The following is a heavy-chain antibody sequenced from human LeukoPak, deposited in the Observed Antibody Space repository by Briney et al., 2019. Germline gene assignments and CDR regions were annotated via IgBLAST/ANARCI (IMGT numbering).Heavy chain of an antibody. CDR2: ISWNSGSI. D-gene: IGHD6-13*01. J-gene: IGHJ1*01. CDR1: GFTFDDYA. V-gene: IGHV3-9*01. Sequence: PGRSLRLSCAASGFTFDDYAMHWVRQAPGKGLEWVSGISWNSGSIGYADSVKGRFTISRDNAKNSLYLQMNSLRAETTPLYSCEKGTGYSTISFQHWGKGPLVTVSS. CDR3: EKGTGYSTISFQH.